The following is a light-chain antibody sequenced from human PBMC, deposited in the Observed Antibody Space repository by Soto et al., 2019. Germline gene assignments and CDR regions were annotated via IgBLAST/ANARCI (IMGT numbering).Light chain of an antibody. CDR1: QSISSN. Sequence: DIQMTQSPSSLSASVGDRVTITCRASQSISSNLNWYQQKLGKAPKLLIYAASSLQSGVPSRFSGSGSGTDFTLTISSLQPEDFATYYCQQSYSTPPITIGQGTRLEIK. V-gene: IGKV1-39*01. J-gene: IGKJ5*01. CDR3: QQSYSTPPIT. CDR2: AAS.